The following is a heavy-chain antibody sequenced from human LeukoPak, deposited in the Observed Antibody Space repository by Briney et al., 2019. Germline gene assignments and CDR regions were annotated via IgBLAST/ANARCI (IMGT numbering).Heavy chain of an antibody. CDR2: IKEDGSKK. CDR1: GFTFSNYW. D-gene: IGHD2-2*03. CDR3: ARALDA. J-gene: IGHJ4*02. Sequence: GSLRLSCAASGFTFSNYWMHWVRQAPGKGLEWVANIKEDGSKKYHADSVKGRFSISRDNAKNSLYLQMNSLRAEDTAVYYCARALDAWGQGTLLTVSS. V-gene: IGHV3-7*03.